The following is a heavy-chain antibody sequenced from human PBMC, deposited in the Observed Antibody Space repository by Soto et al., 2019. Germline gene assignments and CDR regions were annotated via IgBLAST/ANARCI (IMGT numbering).Heavy chain of an antibody. J-gene: IGHJ2*01. V-gene: IGHV4-59*08. CDR2: IYYSGST. CDR1: GGSISSYY. Sequence: QVQLQESGPGLVKPSETLSLTCTVSGGSISSYYWSWIRQPPGKGLEWIGYIYYSGSTNYNPSLKSRFTISVDTSKNQFSLKLSSVTAADTAVYYCARQRYCSSTSCYWYFDLWGRGTLVTVSS. D-gene: IGHD2-2*01. CDR3: ARQRYCSSTSCYWYFDL.